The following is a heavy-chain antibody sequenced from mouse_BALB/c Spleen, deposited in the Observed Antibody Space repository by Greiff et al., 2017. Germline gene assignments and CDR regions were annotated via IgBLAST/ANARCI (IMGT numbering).Heavy chain of an antibody. CDR1: GFTFSSYG. Sequence: EVQLVESGGDLVKPGGSLKLSCAASGFTFSSYGMSWVRQTPDKRLEWVATISSGGSYTYYPDSVKGRFTISRDNAKNTLYLQMSSLKSEDTAMYYCARHRYYGSSYVDWYFDVWGAGTTVTVSS. V-gene: IGHV5-6*01. CDR3: ARHRYYGSSYVDWYFDV. J-gene: IGHJ1*01. CDR2: ISSGGSYT. D-gene: IGHD1-1*01.